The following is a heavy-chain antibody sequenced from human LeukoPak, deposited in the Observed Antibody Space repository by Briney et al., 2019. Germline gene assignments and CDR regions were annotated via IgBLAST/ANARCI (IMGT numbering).Heavy chain of an antibody. CDR3: ARPYYYDSRIDP. Sequence: SQSPSLTCTVSGVSICMGASDRSSCRHPPGRCLEWIGYMYYSGSTYYNPSLKSRVTISVDTSKNQFSLKLSSVTAADTAVYYCARPYYYDSRIDPWGQGTLVTVSS. V-gene: IGHV4-30-4*01. D-gene: IGHD3-22*01. CDR1: GVSICMGASD. J-gene: IGHJ5*02. CDR2: MYYSGST.